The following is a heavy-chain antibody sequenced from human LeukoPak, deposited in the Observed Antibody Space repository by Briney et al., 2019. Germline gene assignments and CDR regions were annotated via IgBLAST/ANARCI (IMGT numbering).Heavy chain of an antibody. J-gene: IGHJ6*02. D-gene: IGHD6-13*01. CDR3: AADRYSSSWDYYYYGMDV. V-gene: IGHV1-58*01. CDR1: GFTFTSSA. CDR2: IVVGSGNT. Sequence: ASVKVSCKASGFTFTSSAVQWVRQARGQRLEWIGWIVVGSGNTNYAQKFQERVTITGDMSTSTAYMELSSLRSEDTAVYYCAADRYSSSWDYYYYGMDVWGQGTTVTVS.